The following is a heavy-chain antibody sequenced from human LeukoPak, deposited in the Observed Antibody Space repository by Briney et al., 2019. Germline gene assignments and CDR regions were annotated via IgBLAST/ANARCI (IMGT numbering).Heavy chain of an antibody. CDR3: ARGGSVVVPAAVPFDY. V-gene: IGHV3-30-3*01. CDR1: GFTFSSYA. J-gene: IGHJ4*02. CDR2: ISYDGSNK. Sequence: PGGSLRLSCAASGFTFSSYAMHWVRQAPGKGLEWVAVISYDGSNKYYADSVKGRFTISRDNSKNTLYLQMNSLRAEDTAVYHCARGGSVVVPAAVPFDYWGQGTLVTVSS. D-gene: IGHD2-2*01.